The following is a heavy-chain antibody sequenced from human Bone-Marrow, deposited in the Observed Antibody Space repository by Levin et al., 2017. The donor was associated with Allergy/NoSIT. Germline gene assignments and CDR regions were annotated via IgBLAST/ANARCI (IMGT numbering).Heavy chain of an antibody. J-gene: IGHJ5*02. CDR1: GGSFSGYY. CDR3: ARGTLVVVAATPSWFDP. Sequence: SETLSLTCAVYGGSFSGYYWSWIRQPAGKGLEWIGEINHSGSTNYNPSLKGRVTISVDTSKNQFSLKLSSVTAADTAVYYCARGTLVVVAATPSWFDPWGQGNLVTVSS. V-gene: IGHV4-34*01. D-gene: IGHD2-15*01. CDR2: INHSGST.